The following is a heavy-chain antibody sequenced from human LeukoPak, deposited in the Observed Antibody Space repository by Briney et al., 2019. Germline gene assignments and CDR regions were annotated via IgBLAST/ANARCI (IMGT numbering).Heavy chain of an antibody. CDR1: GFTLSERS. CDR2: FDPEESET. J-gene: IGHJ4*02. CDR3: TRGSLPPLNFFDY. D-gene: IGHD3-16*01. V-gene: IGHV1-24*01. Sequence: ASVKVSCKVSGFTLSERSMHWVRQAPGKGPEWMGGFDPEESETIYAQEFQGRFTMTEDTSTDTAYMELRSLRSEDTAVYYCTRGSLPPLNFFDYWGQGTLVTVSS.